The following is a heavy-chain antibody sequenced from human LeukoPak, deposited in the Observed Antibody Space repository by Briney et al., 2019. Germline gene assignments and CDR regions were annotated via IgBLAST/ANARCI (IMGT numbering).Heavy chain of an antibody. CDR3: GREKQQWLVGPDS. CDR2: ISSGSSYI. D-gene: IGHD6-19*01. Sequence: GGSLRLSCAASGFTFSSYSINWVRQAPGRGLEWVSSISSGSSYIYYAASVKGRFTISRDNAKNSLYLQMNSLRVEDTAVYYCGREKQQWLVGPDSWGQGTLVTVSS. J-gene: IGHJ5*01. V-gene: IGHV3-21*01. CDR1: GFTFSSYS.